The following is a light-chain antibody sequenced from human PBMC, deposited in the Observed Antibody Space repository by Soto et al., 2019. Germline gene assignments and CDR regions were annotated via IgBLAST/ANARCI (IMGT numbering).Light chain of an antibody. Sequence: QSVLTQSSSASASLGSSVKPTCTLSSGHSSYIIAWHQQQPGKAPRYWMKLEGSGSYNKGSGVPDRFSGSSSGADRYLTISNLQFEDEADYYCETWDFNTRVFGGGTKLTVL. CDR3: ETWDFNTRV. CDR1: SGHSSYI. V-gene: IGLV4-60*02. J-gene: IGLJ3*02. CDR2: LEGSGSY.